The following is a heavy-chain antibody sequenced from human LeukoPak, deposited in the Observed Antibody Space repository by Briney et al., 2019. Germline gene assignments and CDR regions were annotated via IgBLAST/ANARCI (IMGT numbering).Heavy chain of an antibody. CDR1: GDSISSTNYY. D-gene: IGHD4-17*01. CDR3: ARDRNGDYYYYYYYMDV. V-gene: IGHV4-39*07. J-gene: IGHJ6*03. CDR2: IYYSGST. Sequence: SETLSLTCTVSGDSISSTNYYWGWIRQPPGKGLEWIGSIYYSGSTYYNPSLKSRVTISVDTSKNQFSLKLSSVTAADTAVYYCARDRNGDYYYYYYYMDVWGKGTTVTVSS.